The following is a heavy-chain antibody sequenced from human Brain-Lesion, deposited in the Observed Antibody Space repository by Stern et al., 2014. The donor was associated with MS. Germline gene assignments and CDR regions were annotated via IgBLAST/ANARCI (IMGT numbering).Heavy chain of an antibody. CDR3: ARATGKNSYSY. J-gene: IGHJ4*02. V-gene: IGHV3-74*02. CDR2: INSDGSNT. D-gene: IGHD1-26*01. Sequence: VQLVESGGGFVQPGGSLRLSCAASGFTFSTYWMHWVRQAPGKGLVLVSRINSDGSNTSYADSVKGRFTISRDNAKNTLYLQMNSLRAEDTAVYYCARATGKNSYSYWGQGTLVTVSS. CDR1: GFTFSTYW.